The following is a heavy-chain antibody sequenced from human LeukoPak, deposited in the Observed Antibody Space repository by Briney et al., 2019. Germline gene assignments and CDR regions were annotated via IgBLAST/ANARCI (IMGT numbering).Heavy chain of an antibody. Sequence: SGTLSLTCAVSGGSISSSNWWSRVRRHPGKGLEWIGEIYDSGSTNYNPSLKRRVTISVDKSKNQFSLKLSSVTAADTAVYYCARLGYSGYDLVYWGQGTLVTVSS. J-gene: IGHJ4*02. D-gene: IGHD5-12*01. CDR3: ARLGYSGYDLVY. CDR2: IYDSGST. CDR1: GGSISSSNW. V-gene: IGHV4-4*02.